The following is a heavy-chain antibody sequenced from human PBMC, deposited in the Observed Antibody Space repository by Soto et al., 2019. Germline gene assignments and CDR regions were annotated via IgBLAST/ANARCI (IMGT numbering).Heavy chain of an antibody. CDR2: INAGNGNT. CDR1: GITFSTYA. J-gene: IGHJ5*02. CDR3: ARAISGYVT. Sequence: QVQLVQCGAEVKKPGASVRVSCKASGITFSTYAIHWVRQAPGQRLEWMGWINAGNGNTRYSQEFQGRVTLTRDTSASTAYMDLSSLRSEDTAIYYCARAISGYVTWGQGTLVTVSS. V-gene: IGHV1-3*01. D-gene: IGHD5-12*01.